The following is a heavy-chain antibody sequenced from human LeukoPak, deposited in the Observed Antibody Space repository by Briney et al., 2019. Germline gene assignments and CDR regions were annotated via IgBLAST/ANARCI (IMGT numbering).Heavy chain of an antibody. V-gene: IGHV4-39*01. CDR2: IYYTGNT. Sequence: SETLSLTCTVSGGPISSSSYYWGWIRQPPGKGLEWIGSIYYTGNTYYNPSLKSRVTISVDTSKNQFSLKLSSVTAADTAVYFCARKPGSGSYYLDVWGKGTTVIVSS. CDR1: GGPISSSSYY. J-gene: IGHJ6*04. CDR3: ARKPGSGSYYLDV. D-gene: IGHD3-10*01.